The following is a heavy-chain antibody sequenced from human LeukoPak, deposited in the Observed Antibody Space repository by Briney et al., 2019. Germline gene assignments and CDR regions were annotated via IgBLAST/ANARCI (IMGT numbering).Heavy chain of an antibody. J-gene: IGHJ4*02. CDR2: IYSGATT. Sequence: GGSLRLSCLASGFNVNNDYMTWVRQAPGKGLEWVAIIYSGATTFYAESVKGRFTISRDGSKNSVDLEMNDLRAEDSAMYYCARDFRGCSGGFCYKFGRPWGQGTLVTVSS. CDR3: ARDFRGCSGGFCYKFGRP. CDR1: GFNVNNDY. D-gene: IGHD2-15*01. V-gene: IGHV3-53*01.